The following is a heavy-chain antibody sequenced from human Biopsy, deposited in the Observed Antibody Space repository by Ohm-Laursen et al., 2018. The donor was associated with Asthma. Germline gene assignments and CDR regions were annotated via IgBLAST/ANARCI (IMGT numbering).Heavy chain of an antibody. Sequence: GESLKISCKASGYTFSDSWIGWVRQMPGKGLEWMGIIFAANSETKYSPSFQGQVTISADMSISTAFLQWSSLKASDTAIYYCARFIDGTFFVDYWGQGPLVTVSS. CDR3: ARFIDGTFFVDY. V-gene: IGHV5-51*03. D-gene: IGHD1-7*01. CDR2: IFAANSET. J-gene: IGHJ4*02. CDR1: GYTFSDSW.